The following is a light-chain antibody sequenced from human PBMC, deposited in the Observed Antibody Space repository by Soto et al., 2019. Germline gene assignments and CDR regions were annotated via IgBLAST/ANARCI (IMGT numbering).Light chain of an antibody. J-gene: IGKJ4*01. CDR3: HQTNTFLPLP. CDR2: AAS. CDR1: QCINTW. Sequence: DIPMTQSPSSVSASVGDRATITCRASQCINTWLAWYQQQPVKAPKLLISAASTLQSGIPSRFSGGGCGTRFTLIIISMQPEDFATDYCHQTNTFLPLPFGGGTKVDLK. V-gene: IGKV1-12*01.